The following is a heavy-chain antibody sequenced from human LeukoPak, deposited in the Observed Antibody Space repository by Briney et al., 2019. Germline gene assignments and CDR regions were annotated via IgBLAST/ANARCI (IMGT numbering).Heavy chain of an antibody. V-gene: IGHV3-21*01. D-gene: IGHD3-10*01. CDR2: ISSSSSYI. CDR1: GFTFSSYS. CDR3: ARDLAVRGVITSVEGY. Sequence: GGSLRLSCAASGFTFSSYSMNWVRQAPGKGLEWVSSISSSSSYIYYADSVKGRFTISRDNVKNSLYLQMNSLRAEDTAVYYCARDLAVRGVITSVEGYWGQGTLVTVSS. J-gene: IGHJ4*02.